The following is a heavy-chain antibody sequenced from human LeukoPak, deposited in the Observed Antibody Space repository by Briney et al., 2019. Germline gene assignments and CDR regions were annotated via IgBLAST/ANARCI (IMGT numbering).Heavy chain of an antibody. J-gene: IGHJ3*02. CDR1: GYTFTSYG. CDR3: ARDRVPMIVVVPGVAFDI. V-gene: IGHV1-18*01. CDR2: ISAYNGNT. D-gene: IGHD3-22*01. Sequence: ASVKVSCKASGYTFTSYGISWVRQAPGQGLEWMGWISAYNGNTNYAQKLQGRVTMTTDTSTSTAYMELRSLRSDDTAVYYCARDRVPMIVVVPGVAFDIWGQGTVVTVSS.